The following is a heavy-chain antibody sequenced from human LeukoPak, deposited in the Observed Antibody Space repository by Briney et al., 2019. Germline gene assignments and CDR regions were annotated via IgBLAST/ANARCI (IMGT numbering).Heavy chain of an antibody. Sequence: GGSLRLSCAASGFTFSSNYMSWVRQAPGKGLEWVSVIYSGGSTYYADSVKGRFTISRDNSKNTLYLQMNSLRAEDTAVYYCARSVEAGYMDVWGKGTTVTISS. CDR1: GFTFSSNY. J-gene: IGHJ6*03. D-gene: IGHD3-10*01. CDR3: ARSVEAGYMDV. CDR2: IYSGGST. V-gene: IGHV3-66*01.